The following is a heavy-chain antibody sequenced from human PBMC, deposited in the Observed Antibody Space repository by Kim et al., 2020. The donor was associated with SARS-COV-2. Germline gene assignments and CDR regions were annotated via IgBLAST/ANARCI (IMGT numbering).Heavy chain of an antibody. CDR2: IWHDGSKK. Sequence: GGSLRLSCAASGFNFNHYKMHWVRQAPGKGLEWVADIWHDGSKKYYADSVKGRFTISRHNAKNTLSLQMNNLRAEDTAVYYCVRVDYFDSVDAFDIWGQGSTVTVSS. V-gene: IGHV3-33*08. D-gene: IGHD3-22*01. J-gene: IGHJ3*02. CDR3: VRVDYFDSVDAFDI. CDR1: GFNFNHYK.